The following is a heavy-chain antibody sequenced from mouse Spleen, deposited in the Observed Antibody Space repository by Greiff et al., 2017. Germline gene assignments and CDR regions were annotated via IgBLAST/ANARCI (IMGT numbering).Heavy chain of an antibody. Sequence: EVKLVESGGGLVKPGGSLKLSCAASGFTFSSYTMSWVRQTPEKRLEWVATISSGGSYTYYPDSVKGRFTISRDNAKNTLYLQMSSLKSEDTAMYYCTRAYDGAYFDYWGQGTTLTVSS. D-gene: IGHD2-3*01. CDR1: GFTFSSYT. J-gene: IGHJ2*01. V-gene: IGHV5-6-4*01. CDR3: TRAYDGAYFDY. CDR2: ISSGGSYT.